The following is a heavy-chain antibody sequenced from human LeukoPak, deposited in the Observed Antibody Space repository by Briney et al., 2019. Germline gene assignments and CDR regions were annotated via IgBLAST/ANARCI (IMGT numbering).Heavy chain of an antibody. Sequence: GESLKISCKGSGYSFSNYWIGWVRQLPGKGLGWMGIIYPDESDTRYSPSFQGQVTISADKSISTAYLQWSSLKASDTAIYYCARHEGGGWYIDYWGQGTLVTVSS. CDR2: IYPDESDT. V-gene: IGHV5-51*01. J-gene: IGHJ4*02. D-gene: IGHD6-19*01. CDR1: GYSFSNYW. CDR3: ARHEGGGWYIDY.